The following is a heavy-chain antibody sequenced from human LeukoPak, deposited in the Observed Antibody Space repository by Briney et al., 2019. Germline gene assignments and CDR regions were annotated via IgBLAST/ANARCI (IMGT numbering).Heavy chain of an antibody. CDR1: GFTFRDTV. CDR2: ISWDGGSS. CDR3: AKDRYMDV. V-gene: IGHV3-43D*03. J-gene: IGHJ6*03. Sequence: GGSLRLSCAASGFTFRDTVMHWVRQAPGKDLECVSLISWDGGSSYYADSVKGRFTISRDNSKNSLYLHMNSLRPEDTALYYCAKDRYMDVWGKGTTVTVSS.